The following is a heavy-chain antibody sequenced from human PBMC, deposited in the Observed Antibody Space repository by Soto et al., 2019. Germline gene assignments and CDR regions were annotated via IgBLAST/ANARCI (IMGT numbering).Heavy chain of an antibody. J-gene: IGHJ4*02. V-gene: IGHV3-23*01. CDR3: AKDLVSTMIVVVMADY. CDR1: GFTFSSYA. Sequence: GGSLRLSCAASGFTFSSYAMSWVRQAPGKGLEWVSAISGSGGSTYYADSVKGRFTISRDNSKNTLYLQMNSLRAEDTAVYYCAKDLVSTMIVVVMADYWGQGTLVTVSS. D-gene: IGHD3-22*01. CDR2: ISGSGGST.